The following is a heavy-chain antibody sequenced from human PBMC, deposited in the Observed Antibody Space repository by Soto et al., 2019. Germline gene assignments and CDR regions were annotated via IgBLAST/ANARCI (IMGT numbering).Heavy chain of an antibody. D-gene: IGHD3-3*01. V-gene: IGHV3-23*01. CDR2: ISGSGAAT. CDR3: AKVLYGVVTYFDS. Sequence: DVQLLESGGGLVQPGGSLRLSCASSGFTFSSYGMTWVRRPPGKGLEWVSAISGSGAATYYADSVQGRFTISRDNSNNTLYLQMNSLRAEDTAVYSCAKVLYGVVTYFDSWGQGTLVTVSS. J-gene: IGHJ4*02. CDR1: GFTFSSYG.